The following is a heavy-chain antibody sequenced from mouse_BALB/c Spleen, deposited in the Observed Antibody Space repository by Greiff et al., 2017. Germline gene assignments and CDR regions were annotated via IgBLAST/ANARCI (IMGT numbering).Heavy chain of an antibody. CDR1: GFTFSDYY. V-gene: IGHV5-4*02. D-gene: IGHD2-1*01. CDR3: AREGGNYYFDY. Sequence: EVKVVESGGGLVKPGGSLKLSCAASGFTFSDYYMYWVRQTPEKRLEWVATISDGGSYTYYPDSVKGRFTISRDNAKNNLYLQMSSLKSEDTAMYYCAREGGNYYFDYWGQGTTLTVSS. J-gene: IGHJ2*01. CDR2: ISDGGSYT.